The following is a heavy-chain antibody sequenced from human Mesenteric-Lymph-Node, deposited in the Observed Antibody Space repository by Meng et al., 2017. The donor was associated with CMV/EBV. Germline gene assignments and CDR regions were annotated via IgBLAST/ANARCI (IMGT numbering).Heavy chain of an antibody. D-gene: IGHD5-18*01. V-gene: IGHV4-34*01. J-gene: IGHJ4*02. CDR2: INHSGST. Sequence: SETLSLTCTVSGGSISSYYWSWIRQPPGKGLEWIGDINHSGSTNYNPSLKSRVTISVDTSKNQFSLKLSSVTAADTAVYYCARGKSAWGIQLWPYYFDYWGQGTLVTVSS. CDR3: ARGKSAWGIQLWPYYFDY. CDR1: GGSISSYY.